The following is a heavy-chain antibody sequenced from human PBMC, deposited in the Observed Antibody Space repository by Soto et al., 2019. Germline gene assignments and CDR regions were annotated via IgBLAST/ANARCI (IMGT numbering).Heavy chain of an antibody. CDR1: GFTFDDYA. Sequence: GGSLRLSCAASGFTFDDYAMHWVRQAPGKGLEWVSGISWNSGSIGYADSVEGRFTISRDNAKNSLYLQMNSLRAEDTALYYCAKDSGYDFHNFDYWGQGTLVTVSS. J-gene: IGHJ4*02. V-gene: IGHV3-9*01. CDR3: AKDSGYDFHNFDY. CDR2: ISWNSGSI. D-gene: IGHD5-12*01.